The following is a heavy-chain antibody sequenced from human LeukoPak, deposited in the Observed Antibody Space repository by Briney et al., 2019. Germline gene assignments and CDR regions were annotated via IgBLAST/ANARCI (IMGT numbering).Heavy chain of an antibody. J-gene: IGHJ4*02. Sequence: SETLSLICTVSGGSISSGGYYWSWIRQHPGKGLEWIGYIYYSGSTYYNPSLKSRVTISVDTSKNQFSLKLSSVTAADTAVYYCARDVSGWADYWGQGTLVTVSS. CDR2: IYYSGST. CDR1: GGSISSGGYY. V-gene: IGHV4-31*03. D-gene: IGHD6-19*01. CDR3: ARDVSGWADY.